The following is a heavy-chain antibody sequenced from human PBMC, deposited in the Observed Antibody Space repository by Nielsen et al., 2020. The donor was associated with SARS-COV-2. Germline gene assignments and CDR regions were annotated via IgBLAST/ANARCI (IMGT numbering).Heavy chain of an antibody. CDR1: GGTFSSFA. V-gene: IGHV1-69*13. J-gene: IGHJ3*02. CDR3: AREIYSYGPEGAFDI. D-gene: IGHD5-18*01. CDR2: IIPFFGTP. Sequence: SVKVSCKASGGTFSSFAISWVRQAPGQGLEWMGGIIPFFGTPNYAQKFQGRVTITADESTSIAYMELSSLRSEDTAVYYCAREIYSYGPEGAFDIWGQGTMVTVSS.